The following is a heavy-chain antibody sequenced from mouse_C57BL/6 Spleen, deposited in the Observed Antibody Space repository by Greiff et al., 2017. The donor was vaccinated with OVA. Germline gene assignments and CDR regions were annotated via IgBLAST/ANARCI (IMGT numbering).Heavy chain of an antibody. Sequence: VQLQQSGPGMVKPSQSLSLTCTVTGYSITSGYDWHWIRHFPGNKLEWMGYISYSGSTNYNPSLKSRISITHDTSKNHFFLKLNSVTTEDTATYYCARGGMVTTRFAYWGQGTLVTVSA. CDR2: ISYSGST. V-gene: IGHV3-1*01. D-gene: IGHD2-2*01. J-gene: IGHJ3*01. CDR1: GYSITSGYD. CDR3: ARGGMVTTRFAY.